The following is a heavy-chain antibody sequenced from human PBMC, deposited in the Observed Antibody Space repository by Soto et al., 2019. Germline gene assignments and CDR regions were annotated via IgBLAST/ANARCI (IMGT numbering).Heavy chain of an antibody. Sequence: PXESLKLSCTASGFPCNNKLMHWVRQAPGKGLVWLSRIDGAAATTNYADSVKGRFTISRDNAKNIVFLHVNGLTDEDTAVYYCARGGAMGVDYRGQGTLV. D-gene: IGHD1-26*01. V-gene: IGHV3-74*01. CDR3: ARGGAMGVDY. CDR1: GFPCNNKL. CDR2: IDGAAATT. J-gene: IGHJ4*02.